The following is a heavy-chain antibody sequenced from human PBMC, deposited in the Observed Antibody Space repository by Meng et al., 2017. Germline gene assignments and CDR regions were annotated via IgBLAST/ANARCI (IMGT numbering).Heavy chain of an antibody. J-gene: IGHJ5*02. Sequence: QGEAVQSGAEVQEPGASRKVSCKASGYPFTGDYTHWVRQAPGQGLEWMGWINPNSGGPNYAQKFQGRVTMTRDTSISTAYMELSRLRSDDTAVYYCARGGYSSGVRVRHWFDPWGQGTLVTVSS. CDR1: GYPFTGDY. CDR2: INPNSGGP. D-gene: IGHD6-25*01. CDR3: ARGGYSSGVRVRHWFDP. V-gene: IGHV1-2*02.